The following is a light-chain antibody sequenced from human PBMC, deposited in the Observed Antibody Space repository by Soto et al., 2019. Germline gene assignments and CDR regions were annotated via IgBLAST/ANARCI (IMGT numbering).Light chain of an antibody. J-gene: IGKJ1*01. CDR2: AAS. V-gene: IGKV1-8*01. CDR1: QGISSY. Sequence: AIRMTQSPSSFSVSTGDIVTITCRASQGISSYLAWYQQKPGKAPKLLIYAASTLQSGVPSRFSGSGSGTDFTLTISCLQSEDFATYYCQQYYSYPPTFGQGTKVDNK. CDR3: QQYYSYPPT.